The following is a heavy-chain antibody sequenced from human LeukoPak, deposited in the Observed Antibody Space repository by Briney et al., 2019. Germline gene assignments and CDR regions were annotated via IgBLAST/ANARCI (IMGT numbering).Heavy chain of an antibody. D-gene: IGHD5-18*01. V-gene: IGHV4-4*07. CDR3: ARGPRIQLWGAYYFDY. J-gene: IGHJ4*02. CDR2: IYTSGST. Sequence: SETLSLTCTVSGGSISSYSWSWIRQPAGKGLEWIGRIYTSGSTNYNPSLKSRVTISVDTSKNQFSLKLSSVTAADTAVYYCARGPRIQLWGAYYFDYWGQGTLVTVSS. CDR1: GGSISSYS.